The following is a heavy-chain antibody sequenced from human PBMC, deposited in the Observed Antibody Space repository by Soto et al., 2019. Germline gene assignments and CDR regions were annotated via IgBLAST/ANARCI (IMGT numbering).Heavy chain of an antibody. CDR1: GGTFSSYA. D-gene: IGHD6-6*01. CDR2: IIPIFGTA. J-gene: IGHJ6*02. CDR3: ARPSIAARPGYYGMDV. Sequence: ASVKVSCKASGGTFSSYAISWVRQAPGQGLEWMGGIIPIFGTANYAQKFQGRVTITADESTSTAYMELSSLRSEDTAVYYCARPSIAARPGYYGMDVWGQGTTVTVPS. V-gene: IGHV1-69*13.